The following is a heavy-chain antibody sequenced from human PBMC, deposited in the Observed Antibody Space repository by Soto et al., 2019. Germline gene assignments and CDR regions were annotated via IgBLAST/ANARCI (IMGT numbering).Heavy chain of an antibody. D-gene: IGHD4-17*01. J-gene: IGHJ6*02. CDR1: GFTFSSYS. V-gene: IGHV3-21*01. Sequence: PGGSLRLSCAASGFTFSSYSMNWVRQTPGKGLEWVSSISSSSSYIYYADSVKGRFTISRDNAKNSLYLQMNSLRAEDTAVYYCARDSGDYAYYYYGMDVWGQGTTVTVS. CDR2: ISSSSSYI. CDR3: ARDSGDYAYYYYGMDV.